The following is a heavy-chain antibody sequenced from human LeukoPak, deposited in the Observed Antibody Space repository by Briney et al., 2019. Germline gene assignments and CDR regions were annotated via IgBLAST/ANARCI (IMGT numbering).Heavy chain of an antibody. Sequence: GGSLRLSCAASGFTFSSYWMSWVRQAPGKGLEWVANIKQDGSEQYYVDSVKGRFTISRDNAKNSLYLQMSSLRAEDTAVYYCARDPGDYASAFDIWGQGTMVAVSS. CDR2: IKQDGSEQ. V-gene: IGHV3-7*01. CDR1: GFTFSSYW. CDR3: ARDPGDYASAFDI. J-gene: IGHJ3*02. D-gene: IGHD4-17*01.